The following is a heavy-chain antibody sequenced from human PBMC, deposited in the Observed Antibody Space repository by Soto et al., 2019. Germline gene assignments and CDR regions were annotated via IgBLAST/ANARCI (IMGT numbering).Heavy chain of an antibody. D-gene: IGHD1-1*01. CDR3: ARQLFPHTNVFDD. Sequence: QVQLVESGGGVVQPGRSLRLSCAASGFTFSNYGIHFVRQAPGKGLEWVAVISYDGSNKYYADSVKGRFTISRDNSKNTLYLQMNSLRAEDTAVYYWARQLFPHTNVFDDWGQGTMVTVSS. V-gene: IGHV3-30*03. CDR2: ISYDGSNK. CDR1: GFTFSNYG. J-gene: IGHJ3*01.